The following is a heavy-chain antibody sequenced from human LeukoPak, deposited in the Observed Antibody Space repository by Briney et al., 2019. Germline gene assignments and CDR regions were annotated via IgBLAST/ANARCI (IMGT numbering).Heavy chain of an antibody. CDR1: GFTFSSYW. J-gene: IGHJ4*02. CDR2: IKQDGSEK. V-gene: IGHV3-7*03. D-gene: IGHD3-10*01. CDR3: ARDQPFGSY. Sequence: GGSLRLSCAASGFTFSSYWISWVRQAPGKGLEWVANIKQDGSEKNYVDSVKGRFTISRDNGKNSLYLQMNSLRAEDTALYYCARDQPFGSYWGQGTLVTVSS.